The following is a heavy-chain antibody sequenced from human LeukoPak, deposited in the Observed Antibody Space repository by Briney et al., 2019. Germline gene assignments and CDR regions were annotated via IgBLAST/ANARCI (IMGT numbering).Heavy chain of an antibody. CDR1: GGSFSGYF. CDR2: IDINANS. D-gene: IGHD1-26*01. Sequence: SETLFLTCAVYGGSFSGYFWTWVRQPPGKGLEWIGAIDINANSHSNPSLMSRVTISVDASKNQFSLILRSMTAADTSLYYCARQRGAGAFDFWGQGTMVTVSS. CDR3: ARQRGAGAFDF. J-gene: IGHJ3*01. V-gene: IGHV4-34*01.